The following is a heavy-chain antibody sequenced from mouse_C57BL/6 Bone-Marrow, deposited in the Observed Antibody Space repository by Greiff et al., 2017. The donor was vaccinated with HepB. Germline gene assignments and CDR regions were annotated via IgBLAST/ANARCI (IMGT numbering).Heavy chain of an antibody. V-gene: IGHV1-59*01. CDR3: ARWKWLRHRKNFDY. Sequence: VQLQQPGAELVRPGTSVKLSCKASGYTFTSYWMHWVKQRPGQGLEWIGVIDPSDSYTNYNQKLKGKATLTVDTSSSTAYMQLSSLTSEDSAVYYCARWKWLRHRKNFDYWGQGTTLTVSS. CDR2: IDPSDSYT. D-gene: IGHD2-2*01. J-gene: IGHJ2*01. CDR1: GYTFTSYW.